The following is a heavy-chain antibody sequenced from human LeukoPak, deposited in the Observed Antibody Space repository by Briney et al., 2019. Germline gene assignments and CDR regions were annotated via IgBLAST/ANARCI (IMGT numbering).Heavy chain of an antibody. Sequence: SETLSLTCTVSGDSIRSYCWSWVRQPPGKGLEWIGNICTSGSTSYNPSLKSRVTLSVDTPKNQFSLKLSSVTAADTAVYYCASRGSTYGPINYWGQGTLVTVSS. D-gene: IGHD5-18*01. J-gene: IGHJ4*02. CDR2: ICTSGST. CDR3: ASRGSTYGPINY. V-gene: IGHV4-4*09. CDR1: GDSIRSYC.